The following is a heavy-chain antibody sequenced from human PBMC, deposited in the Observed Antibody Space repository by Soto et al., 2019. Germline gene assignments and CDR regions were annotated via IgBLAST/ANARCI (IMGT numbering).Heavy chain of an antibody. V-gene: IGHV3-23*01. Sequence: EVQLLESGGGLVQPGGSLRLSCAASGFTYESYAMSWVRQAPGKGLEWVSGINSGGTVAHYADSVKGRFGISRDNSKNTLSLEMNSLTADDTGLYYCAISTGGFGGLFVVPSDYWGQGTLVTVSS. J-gene: IGHJ4*02. CDR3: AISTGGFGGLFVVPSDY. D-gene: IGHD3-16*02. CDR2: INSGGTVA. CDR1: GFTYESYA.